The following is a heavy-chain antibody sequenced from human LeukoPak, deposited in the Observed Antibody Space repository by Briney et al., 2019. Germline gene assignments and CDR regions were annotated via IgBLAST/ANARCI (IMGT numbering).Heavy chain of an antibody. CDR3: ARAGSYRLTTTL. D-gene: IGHD4-17*01. V-gene: IGHV4-59*01. J-gene: IGHJ4*02. Sequence: SETLSLTCAVSGGSISPYYWMWIRQPPGKGLEWIGYISYSGSTSFNPSLKSRVTISLDTSTDQVSLKLSSVTAADTAVYYCARAGSYRLTTTLWGQGTLVTVSS. CDR1: GGSISPYY. CDR2: ISYSGST.